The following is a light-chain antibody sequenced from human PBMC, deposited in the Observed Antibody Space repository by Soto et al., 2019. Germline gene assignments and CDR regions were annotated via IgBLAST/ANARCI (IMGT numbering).Light chain of an antibody. J-gene: IGKJ2*01. Sequence: EIVMTQSPATLSVSPGERAALSCRASQSVSSNFAWYPQKPGQAPRLLIYGASTRATDIPARFSGSGSGTEFTLTISSLQSEDFAVYYCQQYNNWPYTFGQGTKLEIK. V-gene: IGKV3-15*01. CDR2: GAS. CDR1: QSVSSN. CDR3: QQYNNWPYT.